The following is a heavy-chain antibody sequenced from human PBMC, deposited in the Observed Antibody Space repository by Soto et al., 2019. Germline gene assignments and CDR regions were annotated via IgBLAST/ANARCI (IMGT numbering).Heavy chain of an antibody. Sequence: QVQLVQSGAEVKKPGASVKVSCKASGYTFTGYYIHWVRQAPGQGLEWMGWIRPKTGDTHSAQKFQGRVTMTRETSISTAYMELSGLRSDDTAVYFCTVYSDATHHGFTHWGQGTLVSVPS. CDR2: IRPKTGDT. J-gene: IGHJ4*02. CDR3: TVYSDATHHGFTH. CDR1: GYTFTGYY. D-gene: IGHD3-22*01. V-gene: IGHV1-2*02.